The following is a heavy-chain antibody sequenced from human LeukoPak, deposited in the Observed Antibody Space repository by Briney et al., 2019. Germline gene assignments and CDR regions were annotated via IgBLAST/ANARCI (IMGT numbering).Heavy chain of an antibody. CDR3: ARARDYGSGRANAFDI. CDR2: IKRDGSEK. Sequence: GGSLRLSCAASRFTFSSYSMNWVRQAPGKGLEWVANIKRDGSEKYYVDSVKGRLTISRDNTENSLYLQMNSLRAEDTAFYYCARARDYGSGRANAFDIWGQGTMVTVSS. J-gene: IGHJ3*02. V-gene: IGHV3-7*05. D-gene: IGHD3-10*01. CDR1: RFTFSSYS.